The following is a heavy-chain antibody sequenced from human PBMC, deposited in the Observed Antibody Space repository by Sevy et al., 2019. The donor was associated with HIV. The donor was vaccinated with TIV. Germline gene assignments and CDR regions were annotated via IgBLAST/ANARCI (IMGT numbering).Heavy chain of an antibody. J-gene: IGHJ6*02. CDR1: GGSISSSSYY. V-gene: IGHV4-39*01. CDR3: ARPGIAVAGAFSYYGMDV. D-gene: IGHD6-19*01. CDR2: IYYSGST. Sequence: SETLSLTCTVSGGSISSSSYYWGWIRQPPGKGLEWIGSIYYSGSTYDNPSLKSRVTISVDASKNQFSLKLSSVTAADTAVYYCARPGIAVAGAFSYYGMDVWGHGTTVTVSS.